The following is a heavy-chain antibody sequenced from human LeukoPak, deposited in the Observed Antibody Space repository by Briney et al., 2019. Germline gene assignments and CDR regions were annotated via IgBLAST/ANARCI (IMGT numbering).Heavy chain of an antibody. D-gene: IGHD1-26*01. CDR2: ISYDGSNK. J-gene: IGHJ4*02. V-gene: IGHV3-30*03. Sequence: GGSLRLSCAASGFTFSRYGMHSGCEAPGKGRERGAVISYDGSNKYYADSVKGRFTISRDNSKNTLYLQMNSLSAEDTAVYYCAIVGSYYVMGFDYWGQGTLVTVSS. CDR1: GFTFSRYG. CDR3: AIVGSYYVMGFDY.